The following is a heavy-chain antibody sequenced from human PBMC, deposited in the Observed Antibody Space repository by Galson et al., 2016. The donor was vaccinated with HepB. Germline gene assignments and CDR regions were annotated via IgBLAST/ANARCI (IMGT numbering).Heavy chain of an antibody. Sequence: SETLSLTCTVSGASPGLSGYHWAWIRQPAGKGLEWVAHTYYGRDNTYSPSLRSRVTMSIDASTNEMSLTLTSVTAADTALYYCGTYLEGHGGTGYWGQGTLVTVSS. V-gene: IGHV4-61*08. CDR3: GTYLEGHGGTGY. CDR2: TYYGRDN. J-gene: IGHJ4*02. CDR1: GASPGLSGYH. D-gene: IGHD3-16*01.